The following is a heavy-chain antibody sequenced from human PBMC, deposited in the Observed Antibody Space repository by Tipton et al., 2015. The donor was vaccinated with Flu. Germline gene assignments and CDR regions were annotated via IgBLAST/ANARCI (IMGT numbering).Heavy chain of an antibody. CDR1: GDSMRSDYF. V-gene: IGHV4-38-2*02. J-gene: IGHJ5*02. D-gene: IGHD4-11*01. CDR2: IHYSGSP. CDR3: ARRDYSNYVSEPKNWFDH. Sequence: TLSLTCTVSGDSMRSDYFWAWIRQAPGKGLEWIGNIHYSGSPHYNPSLKSRVTITVDTSKNQFSLRLSSMSAADTAVYFRARRDYSNYVSEPKNWFDHWGQGTLVTVSS.